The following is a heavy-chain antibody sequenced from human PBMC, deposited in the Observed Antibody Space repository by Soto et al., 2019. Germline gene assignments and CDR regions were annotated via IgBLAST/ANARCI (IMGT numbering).Heavy chain of an antibody. J-gene: IGHJ6*03. CDR1: GYTFTSYD. CDR2: MNPNSGNT. Sequence: ASVKVSCKASGYTFTSYDINWVRQATGQGLERMGWMNPNSGNTGYAQKFQGRVTMTRNTSISTAYMELISLRSEYSAVYYFALSWYKYYYYYYMDVWGKGTTVTVSS. CDR3: ALSWYKYYYYYYMDV. D-gene: IGHD6-13*01. V-gene: IGHV1-8*01.